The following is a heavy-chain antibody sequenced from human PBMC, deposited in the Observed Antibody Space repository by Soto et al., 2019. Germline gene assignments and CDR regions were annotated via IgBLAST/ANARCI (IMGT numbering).Heavy chain of an antibody. D-gene: IGHD3-22*01. V-gene: IGHV3-30*18. J-gene: IGHJ4*02. CDR3: AKDMYYYDNSGYYRFDY. Sequence: LRLSCAASGFSFSSYGMHWVRQAPGKGLEWVAVISYDGSNKYYADSVKGRITISRDNSKNTLYLQMNSLRAEDTAVYYCAKDMYYYDNSGYYRFDYWGQGTLVTVPQ. CDR1: GFSFSSYG. CDR2: ISYDGSNK.